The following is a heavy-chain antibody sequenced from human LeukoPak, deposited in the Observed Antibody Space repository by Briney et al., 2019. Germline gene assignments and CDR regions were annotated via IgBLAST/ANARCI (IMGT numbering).Heavy chain of an antibody. J-gene: IGHJ3*02. CDR1: GGSISSGDYY. Sequence: PSETLSLTCTVSGGSISSGDYYWSWIRQHPGKGLEWIGYIYYSGSTYYNPSLKSRVTISVDTSKNQFSLKLSSVTAADTAVYYCARDVGGYDFWSDAFDIWGQGTLVTVSS. D-gene: IGHD3-3*01. V-gene: IGHV4-31*03. CDR3: ARDVGGYDFWSDAFDI. CDR2: IYYSGST.